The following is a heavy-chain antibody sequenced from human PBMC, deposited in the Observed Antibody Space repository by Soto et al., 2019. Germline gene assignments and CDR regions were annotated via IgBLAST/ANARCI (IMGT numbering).Heavy chain of an antibody. J-gene: IGHJ4*02. D-gene: IGHD6-19*01. Sequence: ASVKISCTASGYTFTGYYMHWVRQAPGQRLEWMGWINPNSGGTNYAQKFQGWVAMTRDTSISTAYMELSRLRSDDTAVYYCAREGGYSSRWDPYYFDYWGQGTLVTVSS. CDR1: GYTFTGYY. V-gene: IGHV1-2*04. CDR3: AREGGYSSRWDPYYFDY. CDR2: INPNSGGT.